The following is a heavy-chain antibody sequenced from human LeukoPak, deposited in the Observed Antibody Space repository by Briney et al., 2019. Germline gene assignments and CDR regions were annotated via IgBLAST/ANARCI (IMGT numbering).Heavy chain of an antibody. Sequence: GGSLRLSCAVSGFTVSSNYMSWVRQAPGKGLEWVSVIYGGGSTYYADSVKGRFTISRDNSKNTLYLQMNSLRAEDTAVYYCAKGATGLRIVGDDWGQGTLVTVSS. CDR3: AKGATGLRIVGDD. CDR2: IYGGGST. CDR1: GFTVSSNY. J-gene: IGHJ4*02. V-gene: IGHV3-66*01. D-gene: IGHD2-15*01.